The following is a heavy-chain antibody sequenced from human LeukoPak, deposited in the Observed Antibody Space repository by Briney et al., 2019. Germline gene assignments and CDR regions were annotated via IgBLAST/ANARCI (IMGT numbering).Heavy chain of an antibody. CDR1: GGSISSYY. J-gene: IGHJ4*02. CDR3: ARVLSIAARPTHFDY. CDR2: IYYSGST. D-gene: IGHD6-6*01. V-gene: IGHV4-59*01. Sequence: KPSETLSLTCTVSGGSISSYYWSWIRQPPGKGLEWIGYIYYSGSTNYNPSLKSRVTISVDTSKNQFSLKLSSVTAADTAVYYCARVLSIAARPTHFDYWGQGTLVTVSS.